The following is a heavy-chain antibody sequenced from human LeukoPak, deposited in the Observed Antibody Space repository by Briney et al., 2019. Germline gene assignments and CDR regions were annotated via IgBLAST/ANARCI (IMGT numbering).Heavy chain of an antibody. CDR2: IYSSGRT. V-gene: IGHV4-4*07. J-gene: IGHJ4*02. CDR3: VRRSSSSGSFDY. CDR1: GGSLSSYY. Sequence: SETRSLTCTVSGGSLSSYYWSWIRQPAGKGLEWIGRIYSSGRTNYNPSLDSRVTMSVDTSKNQFSLELSSVTAADTAVYYCVRRSSSSGSFDYWGQGMVVPVSS. D-gene: IGHD6-6*01.